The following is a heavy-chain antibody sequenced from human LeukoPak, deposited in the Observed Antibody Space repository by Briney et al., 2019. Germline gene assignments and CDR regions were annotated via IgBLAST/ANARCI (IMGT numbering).Heavy chain of an antibody. D-gene: IGHD2/OR15-2a*01. V-gene: IGHV3-23*01. CDR3: TTGVNVMLQKRVDY. J-gene: IGHJ4*02. CDR1: GFTFSSYV. CDR2: ISTSGGST. Sequence: GGSLRLSCEASGFTFSSYVMSWVRQAPGKGLEWVSSISTSGGSTYYADSVKGRFTISRDTSKNTLYLQMNSLKTEDTAIYYCTTGVNVMLQKRVDYWGQGTLVTVSS.